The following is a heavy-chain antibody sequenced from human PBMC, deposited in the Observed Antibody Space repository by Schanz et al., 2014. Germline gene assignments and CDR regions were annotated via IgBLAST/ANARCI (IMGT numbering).Heavy chain of an antibody. CDR3: AKSQGSSFDS. CDR1: GFTFSSYA. J-gene: IGHJ4*02. D-gene: IGHD6-13*01. V-gene: IGHV3-23*04. CDR2: ISSSSSTR. Sequence: ARLVESGGGVVQPGRSLRLSCAASGFTFSSYAMSWVRQAPGKGLEWVSYISSSSSTRYYADSVKGRFTISRDNSKSTLYLQMSTLRAEDTAVYYCAKSQGSSFDSWGQGTLVTVSS.